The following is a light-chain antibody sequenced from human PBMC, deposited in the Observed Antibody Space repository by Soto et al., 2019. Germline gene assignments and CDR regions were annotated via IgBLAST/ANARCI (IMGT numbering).Light chain of an antibody. CDR2: GAS. J-gene: IGKJ1*01. Sequence: EIVLTQSPGTLSLSPGERATLSCRASQSVSSSYLAWYQQKPGQAPRLLIYGASSRATGIPDRFSGSGSGTDFTLTISRLEPEDCAVYYCQKYVSSPRTFGQGTKVEIK. CDR1: QSVSSSY. V-gene: IGKV3-20*01. CDR3: QKYVSSPRT.